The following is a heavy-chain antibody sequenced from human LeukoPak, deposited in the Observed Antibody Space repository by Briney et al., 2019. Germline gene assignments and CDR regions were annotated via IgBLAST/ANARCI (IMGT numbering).Heavy chain of an antibody. J-gene: IGHJ4*02. CDR2: ISGYNGNT. Sequence: GSSVKVSCKASGGTFSSYAISWVRQAPGQGLEWMGWISGYNGNTDYAQKLQGRVTMTTDTSTSTVYMELRSLRSDDTAVYYCAREAFTTRCYDSWGQGTLVTVSS. V-gene: IGHV1-18*01. CDR1: GGTFSSYA. D-gene: IGHD4/OR15-4a*01. CDR3: AREAFTTRCYDS.